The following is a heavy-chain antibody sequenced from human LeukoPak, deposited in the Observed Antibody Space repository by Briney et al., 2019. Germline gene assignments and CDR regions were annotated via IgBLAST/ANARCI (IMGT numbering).Heavy chain of an antibody. Sequence: PGGSLRLSCAASGFTFSTYNMNWVRHAPGKGLEWISSITSSSSYIYYADSVKGRFTISRDNAKNSLYLQMNSLSPDDTAVYYCAKRGVGIAAAIDYWGQGTLVTVSS. D-gene: IGHD6-13*01. CDR3: AKRGVGIAAAIDY. CDR1: GFTFSTYN. V-gene: IGHV3-21*06. CDR2: ITSSSSYI. J-gene: IGHJ4*02.